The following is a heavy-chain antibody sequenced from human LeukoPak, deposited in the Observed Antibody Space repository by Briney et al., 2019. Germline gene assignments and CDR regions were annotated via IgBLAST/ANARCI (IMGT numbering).Heavy chain of an antibody. CDR2: IKQDGSEK. V-gene: IGHV3-7*01. J-gene: IGHJ4*02. D-gene: IGHD5-18*01. Sequence: QPGGSLRLSCAASGFTFSSYWMSWVRQAPGKGLEWVANIKQDGSEKYYVDSVKGRFTISRDNAKNSLYLQMNSLRAEDTAVYYCARDSRGRYGLGFFDYWGQGTLVTVSS. CDR1: GFTFSSYW. CDR3: ARDSRGRYGLGFFDY.